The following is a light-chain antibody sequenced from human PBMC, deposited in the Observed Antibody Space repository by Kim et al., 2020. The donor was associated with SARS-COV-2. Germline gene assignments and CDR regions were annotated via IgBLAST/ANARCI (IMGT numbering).Light chain of an antibody. V-gene: IGLV3-1*01. Sequence: GDKYVSWYHQKPGQSLTLVIYQDYRRPSGIPERFSGSTSGNTATLTISGAQTVDEGDYYCQAWDSYIVVFGGGTKLTVL. J-gene: IGLJ2*01. CDR3: QAWDSYIVV. CDR1: GDKY. CDR2: QDY.